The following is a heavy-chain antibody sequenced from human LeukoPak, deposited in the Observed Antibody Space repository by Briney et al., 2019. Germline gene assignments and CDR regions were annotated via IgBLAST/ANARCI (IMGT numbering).Heavy chain of an antibody. J-gene: IGHJ4*02. CDR2: IYYSGST. CDR3: ARSLYYGSGSDFDY. V-gene: IGHV4-31*03. Sequence: PSETLSLTCTFSGGSISSGGYYWSWIRQHPGKGLEWIGYIYYSGSTYYNPSLKSRVTISLDKSKNQFSLKLSSVTAADTAVYYCARSLYYGSGSDFDYWGQGALVTVSS. CDR1: GGSISSGGYY. D-gene: IGHD3-10*01.